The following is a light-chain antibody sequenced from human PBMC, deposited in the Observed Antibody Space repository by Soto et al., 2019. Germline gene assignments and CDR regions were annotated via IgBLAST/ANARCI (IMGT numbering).Light chain of an antibody. Sequence: EIGLTQSSGTLALSPGERATLSCRASQSVSSSYLAWYQQKPGQAPRLLIYGASSRATGIPDRFSGSGSGTDFTLTFSRLEPEDFAVYYCQQYGSSPRLFTFGPGTKVDIK. V-gene: IGKV3-20*01. J-gene: IGKJ3*01. CDR1: QSVSSSY. CDR2: GAS. CDR3: QQYGSSPRLFT.